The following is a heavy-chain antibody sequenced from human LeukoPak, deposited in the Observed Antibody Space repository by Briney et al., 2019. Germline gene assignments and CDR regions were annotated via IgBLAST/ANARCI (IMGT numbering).Heavy chain of an antibody. J-gene: IGHJ3*02. D-gene: IGHD3-22*01. V-gene: IGHV4-4*07. CDR3: ARDQTYYDSSGYSLYAFDI. Sequence: SETLSLTCTVSGASISSYYWSWIRQPAGKGLEWIGRIYTSGTTNYNPSLKSRVTMSVDTSNNQFSLKLSSVTAADTAVYYCARDQTYYDSSGYSLYAFDIWGQGTMVTVSS. CDR2: IYTSGTT. CDR1: GASISSYY.